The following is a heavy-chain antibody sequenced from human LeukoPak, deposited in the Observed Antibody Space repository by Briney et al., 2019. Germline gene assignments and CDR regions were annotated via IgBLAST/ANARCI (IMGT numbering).Heavy chain of an antibody. CDR3: ASGSSSWYTADY. Sequence: PGGSLRLSCAASGFTFSSYAMSWVRQAPGKGLECVAVIYSGGSTYYADSVKGRFTISRDNTKNTLYLQMNSLRAEDTAVYYCASGSSSWYTADYWGQGTLVTVSS. D-gene: IGHD6-13*01. CDR1: GFTFSSYA. CDR2: IYSGGST. V-gene: IGHV3-53*01. J-gene: IGHJ4*02.